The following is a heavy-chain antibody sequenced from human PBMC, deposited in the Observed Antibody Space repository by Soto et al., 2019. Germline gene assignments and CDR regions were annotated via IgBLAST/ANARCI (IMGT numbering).Heavy chain of an antibody. CDR3: ARNYDYSGSYYYMDV. V-gene: IGHV1-18*01. CDR1: GYTFTSYG. CDR2: ISAYNGNT. Sequence: ASVKVSCKASGYTFTSYGISWLRQAPGKGLEWMGWISAYNGNTNYAQKLQGRVTMTTDTSTSTAYMELRSLRSDDTAVYYCARNYDYSGSYYYMDVWGKGTTVTVSS. J-gene: IGHJ6*03. D-gene: IGHD4-4*01.